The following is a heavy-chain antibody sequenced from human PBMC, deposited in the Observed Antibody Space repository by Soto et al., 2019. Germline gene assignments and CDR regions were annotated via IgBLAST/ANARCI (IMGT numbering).Heavy chain of an antibody. Sequence: EVQLVESGGGLVQPGGSLRLSCAASGFTFSSHWIHWVRQAPGQGLVGVSRINPDGSFTTYADSVVGRFTISRDNAKNTLYLQMNRLRAEATAVYYCARPRSKSSSGFDLWGQGTMVTVSS. CDR1: GFTFSSHW. V-gene: IGHV3-74*03. D-gene: IGHD6-6*01. CDR2: INPDGSFT. J-gene: IGHJ3*01. CDR3: ARPRSKSSSGFDL.